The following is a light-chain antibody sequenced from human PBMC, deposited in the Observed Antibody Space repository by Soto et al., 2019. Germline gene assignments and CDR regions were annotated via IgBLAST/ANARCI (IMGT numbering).Light chain of an antibody. J-gene: IGLJ1*01. CDR1: SSDVGSYNL. CDR2: DVS. CDR3: CSYTSGSTYV. Sequence: QSVLTQPASVSGSPGQSITISCTGTSSDVGSYNLVTWYQHNPGKAPKLLIYDVSKWPSGVSNRFSGSKSGNTASLTIFGLQAEDEADYYCCSYTSGSTYVFGTGNKVTVL. V-gene: IGLV2-23*02.